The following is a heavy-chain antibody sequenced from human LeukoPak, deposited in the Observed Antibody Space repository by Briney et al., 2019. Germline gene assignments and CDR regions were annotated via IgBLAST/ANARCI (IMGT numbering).Heavy chain of an antibody. V-gene: IGHV5-10-1*01. Sequence: GESLKISCEGSGYSFTSYWISWVRQMPGKSLEWMGRIDPSDSYTNYSPSFQGHVTISADKSISTAYLQWGSLKASDTAMYYCAARWNDDLDFDYWGQGTLVTDSS. J-gene: IGHJ4*02. CDR2: IDPSDSYT. CDR3: AARWNDDLDFDY. D-gene: IGHD1-1*01. CDR1: GYSFTSYW.